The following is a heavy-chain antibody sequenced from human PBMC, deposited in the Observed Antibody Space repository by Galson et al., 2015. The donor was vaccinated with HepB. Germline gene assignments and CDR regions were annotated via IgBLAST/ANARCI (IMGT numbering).Heavy chain of an antibody. Sequence: SLRLSCAASGFNFYSFTMNWVRQAPGKGLEWVASISSSSIYRYYADSVKGRFAISRDNANNSLYLQMDSLRAEDTAVYYCVRDSSYTIFGVGKYYFDYWGQGTLVTVSS. V-gene: IGHV3-21*01. D-gene: IGHD3-3*01. J-gene: IGHJ4*02. CDR1: GFNFYSFT. CDR2: ISSSSIYR. CDR3: VRDSSYTIFGVGKYYFDY.